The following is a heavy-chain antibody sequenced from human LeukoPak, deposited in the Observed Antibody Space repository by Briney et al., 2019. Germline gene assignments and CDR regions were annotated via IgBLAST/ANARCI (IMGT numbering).Heavy chain of an antibody. V-gene: IGHV3-9*03. Sequence: PGGSLRLSCAASGFTFSSYSMNWVRQAPGKGLEWVSGISWNSGSIDYADSVKGRFTISRDNAKNSLYLQMNSLRAEDMALYYCAKDMYRSSSGLLDVWGKGTTVTVSS. CDR1: GFTFSSYS. J-gene: IGHJ6*04. D-gene: IGHD6-6*01. CDR3: AKDMYRSSSGLLDV. CDR2: ISWNSGSI.